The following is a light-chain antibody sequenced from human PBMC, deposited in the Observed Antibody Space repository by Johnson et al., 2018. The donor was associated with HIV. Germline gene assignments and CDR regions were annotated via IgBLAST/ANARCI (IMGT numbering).Light chain of an antibody. Sequence: QSVLTQPPSVSAAPGQKVTISCSGSSSNIGNNYVSWYQQLPGTAPKLLIYENTKRPSGIPDRFSGSKSGTSATLGITGLQTGDEADYYCGTWDTSLSAGGGVVTGTKVTVL. V-gene: IGLV1-51*02. CDR1: SSNIGNNY. CDR3: GTWDTSLSAGGG. J-gene: IGLJ1*01. CDR2: ENT.